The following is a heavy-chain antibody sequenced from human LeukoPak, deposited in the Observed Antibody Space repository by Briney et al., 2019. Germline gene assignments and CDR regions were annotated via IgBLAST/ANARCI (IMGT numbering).Heavy chain of an antibody. D-gene: IGHD1-7*01. CDR1: GYTFTSYG. J-gene: IGHJ4*02. V-gene: IGHV1-18*01. Sequence: ASVKVSCKASGYTFTSYGISWVRQAPGQGLEWMGWISAYNGNTNYAQKFQGRVTMTRDTSISTAYMELSRLRSDDTAVYYCARELELHLDYWGQGTLVTVSS. CDR2: ISAYNGNT. CDR3: ARELELHLDY.